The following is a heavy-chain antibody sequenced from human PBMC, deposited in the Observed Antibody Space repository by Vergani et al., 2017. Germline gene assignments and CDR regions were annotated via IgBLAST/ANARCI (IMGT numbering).Heavy chain of an antibody. CDR1: GFTFDDYA. CDR3: ARDLSAQLLSEYYMDV. V-gene: IGHV3-9*01. CDR2: ISWNSGSI. J-gene: IGHJ6*03. Sequence: EVQLVESGGGLVQPGRSLRLSCAASGFTFDDYAMHWVRQAPGKGLEWVSGISWNSGSIGYADSVKGRFTISRDNAKNTLYLQMNSLRAEDTAVYYCARDLSAQLLSEYYMDVWGKGTTVTVSS. D-gene: IGHD2-2*01.